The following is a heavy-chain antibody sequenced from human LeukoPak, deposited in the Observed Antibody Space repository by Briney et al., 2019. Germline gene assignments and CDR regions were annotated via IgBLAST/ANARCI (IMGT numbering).Heavy chain of an antibody. D-gene: IGHD3/OR15-3a*01. J-gene: IGHJ4*02. CDR1: GFTFSRHW. CDR3: AKYFCSDNDFRPGRRYFDF. CDR2: LSGSGATA. V-gene: IGHV3-23*01. Sequence: GGSLRLSCAATGFTFSRHWMTWVRQAPGKGLEWVSTLSGSGATAYHADPVKGRFTISRDNSKNTLYLQMNSLRAEDTAMYFCAKYFCSDNDFRPGRRYFDFWGQGTLVTVSS.